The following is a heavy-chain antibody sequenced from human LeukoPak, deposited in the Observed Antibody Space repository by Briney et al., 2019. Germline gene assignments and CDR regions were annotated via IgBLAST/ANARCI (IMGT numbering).Heavy chain of an antibody. CDR3: ARDHDIVVVPAAYIFDY. V-gene: IGHV3-23*01. J-gene: IGHJ4*02. D-gene: IGHD2-2*01. CDR2: ISGSGATT. CDR1: GFIFTSYA. Sequence: GGSLRLSCAASGFIFTSYAMSWVRHTPGKGLEWVSGISGSGATTYYADSVKGWLTISRDNSKNTLYLQMNSLRAEDTAVYYCARDHDIVVVPAAYIFDYWGQGTLVTVSS.